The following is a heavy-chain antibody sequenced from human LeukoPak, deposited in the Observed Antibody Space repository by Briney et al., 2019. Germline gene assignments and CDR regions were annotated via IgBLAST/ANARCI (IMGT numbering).Heavy chain of an antibody. V-gene: IGHV1-46*01. D-gene: IGHD2-2*01. J-gene: IGHJ5*02. CDR3: ARDHCSSTSCKGNWFDP. CDR2: INPSGGST. Sequence: GASVKVSCKASGYTFTSYYMHWVRQAPGQGLEWMGIINPSGGSTSYAQKFQGRVTMTTDTSTSTAYMELRSLRSDDTAVYYCARDHCSSTSCKGNWFDPWGQGTLVTVSS. CDR1: GYTFTSYY.